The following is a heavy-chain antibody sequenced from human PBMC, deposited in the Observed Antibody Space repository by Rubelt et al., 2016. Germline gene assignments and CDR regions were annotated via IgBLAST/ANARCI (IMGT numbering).Heavy chain of an antibody. V-gene: IGHV4-59*08. CDR3: TRHVSSVWYGGIDY. D-gene: IGHD6-19*01. Sequence: QVQLQESGPGLVKPSETQSLTCTVSGGSISSYYWSWIRQPPGKGLEWIGYIYYSENTYYNPSLKSRVTISVDTSKNQFSLNVTSVTAADTALYYCTRHVSSVWYGGIDYWGQGALVTVSS. CDR1: GGSISSYY. J-gene: IGHJ4*02. CDR2: IYYSENT.